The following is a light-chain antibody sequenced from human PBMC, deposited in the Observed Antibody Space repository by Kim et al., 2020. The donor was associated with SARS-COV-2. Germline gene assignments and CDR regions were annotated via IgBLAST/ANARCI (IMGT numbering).Light chain of an antibody. CDR2: VKSDGSH. Sequence: ASVRLTCTVTSGHIRSAIAWHQQLPQKGPRFLMKVKSDGSHTKGDGIPDRFSGSSSGAERYLTISSLQSEDEADYYCQTWDTGIRVFGGGTQLTVL. J-gene: IGLJ3*02. CDR1: SGHIRSA. V-gene: IGLV4-69*01. CDR3: QTWDTGIRV.